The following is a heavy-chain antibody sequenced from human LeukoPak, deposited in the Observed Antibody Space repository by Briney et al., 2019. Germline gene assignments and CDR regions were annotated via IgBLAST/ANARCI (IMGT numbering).Heavy chain of an antibody. Sequence: GGSLRLSCAASGFTFSSYAMSWVRHAPGRGLEWVSAISGSGGSTYYADSVKGRFTISRDNSKNTLYLQMNSLRAEDTAVYFCAKEDDYGDWGAKNDYWGQGTLVTVSS. CDR1: GFTFSSYA. D-gene: IGHD4-17*01. J-gene: IGHJ4*02. CDR3: AKEDDYGDWGAKNDY. CDR2: ISGSGGST. V-gene: IGHV3-23*01.